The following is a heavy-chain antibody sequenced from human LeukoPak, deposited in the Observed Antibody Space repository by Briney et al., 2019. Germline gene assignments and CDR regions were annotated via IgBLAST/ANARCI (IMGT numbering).Heavy chain of an antibody. Sequence: SETLSLTCTVSGGSISSYYWSWIRQPPGKGLEWIGYIYYSGSTNYNPSLKSRVTISVDTSKNQFSLKLSSVTAADTAVYYCARDVGYYFEYWGQGTLVTVSS. CDR2: IYYSGST. CDR1: GGSISSYY. V-gene: IGHV4-59*01. CDR3: ARDVGYYFEY. J-gene: IGHJ4*02.